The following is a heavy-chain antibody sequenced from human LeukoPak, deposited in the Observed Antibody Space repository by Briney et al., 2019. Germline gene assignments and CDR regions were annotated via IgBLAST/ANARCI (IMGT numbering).Heavy chain of an antibody. Sequence: PGGSQRLSCAASRFTFDNYAMSWVRQTPGKGLEWVSAIHGSGDRTFYAGSVKGRFTISRDNSKSTLYLQMNTLRADDTALYYCAKQRSGSGSSGGEAFDLWGQGTMVTVSS. CDR1: RFTFDNYA. CDR3: AKQRSGSGSSGGEAFDL. V-gene: IGHV3-23*01. CDR2: IHGSGDRT. D-gene: IGHD3-10*01. J-gene: IGHJ3*01.